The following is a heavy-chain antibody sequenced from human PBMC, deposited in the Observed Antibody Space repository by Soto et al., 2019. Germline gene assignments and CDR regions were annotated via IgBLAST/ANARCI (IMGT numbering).Heavy chain of an antibody. CDR1: GFSFPTTW. V-gene: IGHV5-51*01. CDR3: PRQIVVMVGSGFDI. CDR2: IYPGDSDA. D-gene: IGHD2-15*01. Sequence: PGESLKLSCKGSGFSFPTTWIGWVRQMPGKGLEHMGLIYPGDSDAIYSPSFQGHVTISVDKSINTAYLQWSSLKASDTAMYYCPRQIVVMVGSGFDIWGQGTMVTVSS. J-gene: IGHJ3*02.